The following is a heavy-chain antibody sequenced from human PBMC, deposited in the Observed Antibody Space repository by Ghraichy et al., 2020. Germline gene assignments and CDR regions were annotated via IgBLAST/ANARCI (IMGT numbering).Heavy chain of an antibody. CDR2: IYYSGST. Sequence: SETLSLTCTVSGGSISSSSYYWGWIRQPPGKGLEWIGSIYYSGSTYYNPSLKSRVTISVDTSKNQFSLKLSSVTAADTAVYYCASQEYSSSLQLKNYYYYGMDVWGQGTTVTVSS. CDR3: ASQEYSSSLQLKNYYYYGMDV. V-gene: IGHV4-39*01. J-gene: IGHJ6*02. CDR1: GGSISSSSYY. D-gene: IGHD6-6*01.